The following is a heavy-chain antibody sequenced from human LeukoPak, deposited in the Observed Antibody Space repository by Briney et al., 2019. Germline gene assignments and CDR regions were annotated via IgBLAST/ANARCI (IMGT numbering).Heavy chain of an antibody. CDR3: ARSNGFNDAFDI. Sequence: SETLSLTCTVSGGSISSYFWSWIRQPPGKGLEWIGYLYYSGSTNYNPSLKSRVTISVDTSKNQFSLRLSSVTAADTAVYYCARSNGFNDAFDIWGQGTMVTVSS. J-gene: IGHJ3*02. V-gene: IGHV4-59*01. D-gene: IGHD4-17*01. CDR1: GGSISSYF. CDR2: LYYSGST.